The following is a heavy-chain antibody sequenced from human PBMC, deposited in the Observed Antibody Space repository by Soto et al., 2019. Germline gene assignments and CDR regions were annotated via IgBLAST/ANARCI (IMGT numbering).Heavy chain of an antibody. J-gene: IGHJ4*02. Sequence: QSTLKESGPTLVKPTQTLTLTCTFSGSSLSSSGVGVGWIRQPPGKALEWLALIYWDDDKRYSPSLKSRLTITKDTSKNQVVLTMDNMDPVDTATYYCAHALGGGSSSYFDYWGQGTLVTVSS. CDR1: GSSLSSSGVG. CDR3: AHALGGGSSSYFDY. CDR2: IYWDDDK. D-gene: IGHD3-16*01. V-gene: IGHV2-5*02.